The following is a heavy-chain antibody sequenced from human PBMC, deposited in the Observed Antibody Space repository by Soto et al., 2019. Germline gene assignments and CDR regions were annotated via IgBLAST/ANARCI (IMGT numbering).Heavy chain of an antibody. Sequence: EVQLVESGGDSVQPGGSLRLSCVVSGFSVSDNYMAWVRQAPGKGLEWVSFIYVGGSTYYADSVKGRFTIYRDNSENAVYLQMNTLRVDDTAVYYCATSTSANWNWFAPWGQGTLITVSS. V-gene: IGHV3-66*01. CDR3: ATSTSANWNWFAP. CDR2: IYVGGST. J-gene: IGHJ5*02. D-gene: IGHD1-1*01. CDR1: GFSVSDNY.